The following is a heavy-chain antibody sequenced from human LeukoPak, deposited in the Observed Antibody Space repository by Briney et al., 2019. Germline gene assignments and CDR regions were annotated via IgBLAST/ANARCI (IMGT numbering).Heavy chain of an antibody. CDR3: ARNLAPYYDFWSGSYY. CDR1: GYTFTGYY. V-gene: IGHV1-18*04. Sequence: ASVKVSCKASGYTFTGYYMHWVRQAPGQGLEWMGWISAYNGNTNYAQKLQGRVTMTTDTSTSTAYMELRSLRSDDTAVYYCARNLAPYYDFWSGSYYWGQGTLVTVSS. CDR2: ISAYNGNT. J-gene: IGHJ4*02. D-gene: IGHD3-3*01.